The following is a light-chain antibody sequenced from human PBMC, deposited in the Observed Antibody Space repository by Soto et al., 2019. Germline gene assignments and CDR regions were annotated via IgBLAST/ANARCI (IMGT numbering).Light chain of an antibody. Sequence: DIQMTHSPCSLSASVGDRVTITCRASQSISSYLNWYQQKPGKAPKLLIYAASSLQSGVPSRFSGSGSGTEFTLTISSLQPEDFATYYCLQHNVYPLTFGGGTKVDIK. CDR1: QSISSY. J-gene: IGKJ4*01. CDR3: LQHNVYPLT. V-gene: IGKV1-17*01. CDR2: AAS.